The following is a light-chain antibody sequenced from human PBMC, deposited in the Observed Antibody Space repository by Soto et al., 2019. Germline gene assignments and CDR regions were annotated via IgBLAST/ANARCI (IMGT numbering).Light chain of an antibody. CDR3: QQYHTWPFT. CDR1: QTVSSD. CDR2: GAS. V-gene: IGKV3-15*01. J-gene: IGKJ2*01. Sequence: EIMMTQFPATLSVLPGERGTLSCRASQTVSSDLAWYQQKPGQAPRLLIYGASTRATGIPVRFSGSGSGTEFTLTISSLQSEDFADYYCQQYHTWPFTFDQGTILAI.